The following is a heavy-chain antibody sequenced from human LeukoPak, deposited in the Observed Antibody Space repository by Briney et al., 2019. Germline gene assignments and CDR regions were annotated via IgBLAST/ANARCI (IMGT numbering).Heavy chain of an antibody. Sequence: SETLSLTCTVSGGSISGSSYYWGWIRQPPGKGLEWIGSIYYSGSTYYNPSLKSRVTISVDTSKNQFSLKLSSVTAADTAVYYCAKTAEAAAAFYWFDPWGQGTLVTVSS. CDR3: AKTAEAAAAFYWFDP. CDR1: GGSISGSSYY. J-gene: IGHJ5*02. V-gene: IGHV4-39*01. D-gene: IGHD6-13*01. CDR2: IYYSGST.